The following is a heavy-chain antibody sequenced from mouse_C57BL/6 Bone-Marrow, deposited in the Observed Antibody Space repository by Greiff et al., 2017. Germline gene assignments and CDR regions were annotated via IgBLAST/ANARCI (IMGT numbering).Heavy chain of an antibody. Sequence: QVQLQQPGAELVKPGASVKLSCKASGYTFTSYWLQWVKQRPGQGLEWIGAIDPSDSYTNSNQKFKGKATLTVDTSSSTAYMQLSSLTTEDSAVYYCAREGSCYGNHGSYYYAMDYWGQGTSVTVSS. J-gene: IGHJ4*01. CDR3: AREGSCYGNHGSYYYAMDY. CDR1: GYTFTSYW. D-gene: IGHD2-1*01. V-gene: IGHV1-50*01. CDR2: IDPSDSYT.